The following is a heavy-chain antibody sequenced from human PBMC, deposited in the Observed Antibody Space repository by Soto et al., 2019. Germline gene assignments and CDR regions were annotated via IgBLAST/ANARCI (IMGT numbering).Heavy chain of an antibody. CDR1: VFSLSTRGMC. Sequence: SGPTLVNPTQTLTLTCTFSVFSLSTRGMCVSWIRQPPGKALEWLALSDWDDDKYYSTSLKTRLTISKDTSKNQVVLTMINMDPVDTATYYCARMITYYDIGYRSNFDYWGQGTLVTVSS. CDR3: ARMITYYDIGYRSNFDY. D-gene: IGHD3-9*01. V-gene: IGHV2-70*01. J-gene: IGHJ4*02. CDR2: SDWDDDK.